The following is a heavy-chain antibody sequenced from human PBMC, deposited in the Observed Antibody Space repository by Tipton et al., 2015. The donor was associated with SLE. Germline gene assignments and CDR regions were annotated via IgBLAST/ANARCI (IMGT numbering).Heavy chain of an antibody. J-gene: IGHJ3*02. CDR3: ARQRGRWLLDAFDI. D-gene: IGHD6-19*01. V-gene: IGHV4-34*01. Sequence: TLSLTCTVSGGSISSYYWSWIRQPPGKGLEWIGEINHSGSTNYKSSLKSRVTISVDTSKKQFSLKLSSVTAADTAVYYCARQRGRWLLDAFDIWGQGTMVTVSS. CDR1: GGSISSYY. CDR2: INHSGST.